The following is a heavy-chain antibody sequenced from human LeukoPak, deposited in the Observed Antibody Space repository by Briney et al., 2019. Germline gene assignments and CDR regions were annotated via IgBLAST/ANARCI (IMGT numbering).Heavy chain of an antibody. D-gene: IGHD3-22*01. Sequence: GESLQISCKGSGYSFSTYWIAWVRQMPGKGLEWMGVIYPGDSDTRYSPSFQGQVTISADKSITTVYLQWGSLKASDTAMYYCARHGGYLGPYDYWGQGTLVTVSS. J-gene: IGHJ4*02. V-gene: IGHV5-51*01. CDR2: IYPGDSDT. CDR1: GYSFSTYW. CDR3: ARHGGYLGPYDY.